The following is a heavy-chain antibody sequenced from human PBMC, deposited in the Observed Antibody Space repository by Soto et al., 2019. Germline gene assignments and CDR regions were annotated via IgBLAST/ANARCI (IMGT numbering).Heavy chain of an antibody. D-gene: IGHD3-22*01. Sequence: QVQLVESGGGVVQPGRSLRLSCAASGFTFSSYGMHWVRQAPGKGLEWVAVISYDGSNKYYADSVKGRFTISRDNSKNTLYLQMNSLRAEDTAVYYCAKPYYDSSGYYLDYWGQGTLVTVSS. CDR3: AKPYYDSSGYYLDY. V-gene: IGHV3-30*18. CDR2: ISYDGSNK. J-gene: IGHJ4*02. CDR1: GFTFSSYG.